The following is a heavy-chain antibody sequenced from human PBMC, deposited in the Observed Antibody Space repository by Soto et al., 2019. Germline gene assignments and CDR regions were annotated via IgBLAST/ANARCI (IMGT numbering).Heavy chain of an antibody. D-gene: IGHD1-20*01. V-gene: IGHV3-7*01. J-gene: IGHJ6*02. Sequence: GGSLRLSCAASEFTFDKYYMTWVRQAPGKGPEWVANIKPDGSEQYYVDSVKGRFTISRDNANNSLYLQMNSLRAEDTAVYFCARGNWNYYYGMDVWGQGTTVTVSS. CDR1: EFTFDKYY. CDR3: ARGNWNYYYGMDV. CDR2: IKPDGSEQ.